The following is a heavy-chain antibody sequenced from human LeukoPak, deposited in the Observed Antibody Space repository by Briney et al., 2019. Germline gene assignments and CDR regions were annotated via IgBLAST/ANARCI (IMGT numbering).Heavy chain of an antibody. V-gene: IGHV4-34*01. Sequence: SETLSLTCAVYGGSFSGYCWSWIRQPPGKGLEWIGEINHSGSTNYNPSLKSRVTISVDTSKNQFSLKLSSVTAADTAVYYCARVDIVVVPATNWFDPWGQGTLVTVSS. J-gene: IGHJ5*02. CDR2: INHSGST. CDR3: ARVDIVVVPATNWFDP. CDR1: GGSFSGYC. D-gene: IGHD2-2*03.